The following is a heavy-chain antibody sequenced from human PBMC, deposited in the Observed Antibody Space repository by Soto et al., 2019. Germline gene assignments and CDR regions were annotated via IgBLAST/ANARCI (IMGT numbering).Heavy chain of an antibody. V-gene: IGHV1-46*01. CDR1: GYTFTSYY. CDR3: ARDGQNWDFAY. Sequence: QVHLVQSGAEVKEPGASVQVSCKASGYTFTSYYIHWVRQAPGQGLEWMGRITPSDSSTVYAQNFQGGATLTRDTSTSTFYMELSTLRSVATAVYYCARDGQNWDFAYWARGPLSPSPQ. D-gene: IGHD3-16*01. CDR2: ITPSDSST. J-gene: IGHJ4*02.